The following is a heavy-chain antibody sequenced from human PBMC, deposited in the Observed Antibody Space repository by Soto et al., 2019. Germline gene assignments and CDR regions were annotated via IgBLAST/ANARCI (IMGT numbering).Heavy chain of an antibody. CDR1: GYSFRTHG. J-gene: IGHJ5*02. V-gene: IGHV1-18*01. CDR2: ISTYGDKT. Sequence: QVQLVQSGAEVKTPGASVKVSCRASGYSFRTHGISWVRRAPRQGLEWLGWISTYGDKTNFPEKFQGRITMFTDTSTSTAYMELRSLRSDDTAVYFCARDLGYCNSSGCFRNWFDPWGQGTLVTVSS. CDR3: ARDLGYCNSSGCFRNWFDP. D-gene: IGHD2-15*01.